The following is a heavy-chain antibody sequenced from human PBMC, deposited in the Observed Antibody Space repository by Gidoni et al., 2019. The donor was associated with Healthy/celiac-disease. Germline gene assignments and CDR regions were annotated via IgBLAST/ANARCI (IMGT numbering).Heavy chain of an antibody. D-gene: IGHD3-22*01. CDR1: GFTFDDYA. V-gene: IGHV3-9*01. J-gene: IGHJ4*02. CDR2: ICWNSGSI. Sequence: EVQLVESGGGLVQPGRSLRLSCAASGFTFDDYAIHWFRQAPGKGLEWVSGICWNSGSIGYADSGKGRFTISRDNGKNSLYMQMNSLRAEDTALYYCAKGRVVVITQGVDYWGQGTLVTVSS. CDR3: AKGRVVVITQGVDY.